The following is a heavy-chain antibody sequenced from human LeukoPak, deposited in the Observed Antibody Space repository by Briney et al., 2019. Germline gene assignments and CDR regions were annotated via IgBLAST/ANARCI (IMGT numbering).Heavy chain of an antibody. CDR3: ARGTYYYDSSGYTIFDY. CDR1: GFTFSSYA. Sequence: GGSLRLSCAASGFTFSSYAMHWVRQAPGKGLEWVAVISYDGSNKYYADSVKGRFTISRDNSKNTLYLQMNSLRAEDTAVYYCARGTYYYDSSGYTIFDYWGQGTLVTVSS. V-gene: IGHV3-30-3*01. J-gene: IGHJ4*02. D-gene: IGHD3-22*01. CDR2: ISYDGSNK.